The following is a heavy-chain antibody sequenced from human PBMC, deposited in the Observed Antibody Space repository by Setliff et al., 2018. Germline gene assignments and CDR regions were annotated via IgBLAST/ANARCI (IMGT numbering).Heavy chain of an antibody. D-gene: IGHD1-26*01. J-gene: IGHJ6*03. CDR3: ARAVQILGDYYYYMDV. V-gene: IGHV3-48*01. CDR2: ISGSSHII. CDR1: GFTFSSDP. Sequence: ETLSLSCAASGFTFSSDPMNWVRQAPGKGLEWVSYISGSSHIISYAVSVTGRFTMSRDNAENSLYLQMNSLRAEDMAVYYCARAVQILGDYYYYMDVWGKGTTVTVSS.